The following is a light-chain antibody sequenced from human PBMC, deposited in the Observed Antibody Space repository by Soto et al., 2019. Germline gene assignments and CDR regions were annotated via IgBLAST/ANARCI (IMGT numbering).Light chain of an antibody. CDR2: DAS. CDR1: QSINNW. V-gene: IGKV1-5*01. CDR3: QQYDTYPLT. Sequence: DVQMTQSPSSLSASVGDRVTITCRASQSINNWLAWYQQKPGKAPKFLIYDASTLETGVPSRFSGSESGTEFTLTISGLQPEDVARYYCQQYDTYPLTFGGGTRVELK. J-gene: IGKJ4*01.